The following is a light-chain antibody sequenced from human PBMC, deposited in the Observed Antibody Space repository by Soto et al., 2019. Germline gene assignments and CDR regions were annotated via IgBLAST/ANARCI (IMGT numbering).Light chain of an antibody. CDR2: VRSDGSH. J-gene: IGLJ2*01. Sequence: QPVLSQSSSASASLGASVKLTCTLSSGHSNYAVAWHQQQPDKGPRFLMRVRSDGSHTKGDGIPDRFAGSRSGAEHYLTISSLQSEDEADYYCQTWGTGFQVFGVGTKVTVL. CDR1: SGHSNYA. CDR3: QTWGTGFQV. V-gene: IGLV4-69*01.